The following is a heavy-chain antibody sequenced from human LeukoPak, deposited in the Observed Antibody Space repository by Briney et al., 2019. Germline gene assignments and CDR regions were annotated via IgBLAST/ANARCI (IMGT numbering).Heavy chain of an antibody. Sequence: GGSLRLSCAASGFTFSSYGMNWVRQAPGKGLEWVSSISSSSSYIYYADSVKGRFTISRDNAKNSLYLQMNSLRAEDTAVYYCARSLWFGELPYYFDYWGQGTLVTVSS. CDR1: GFTFSSYG. D-gene: IGHD3-10*01. CDR2: ISSSSSYI. V-gene: IGHV3-21*01. CDR3: ARSLWFGELPYYFDY. J-gene: IGHJ4*02.